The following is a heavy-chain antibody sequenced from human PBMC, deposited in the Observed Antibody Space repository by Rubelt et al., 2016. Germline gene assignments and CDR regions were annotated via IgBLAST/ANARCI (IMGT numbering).Heavy chain of an antibody. CDR3: ANHQGPWYSRLGS. CDR2: IYYNVDT. V-gene: IGHV4-39*01. Sequence: QLRLQESGPGLVKPSETLSLTCTVSGDSISSSHSYWGWIRQPPGEGLEWIGAIYYNVDTYYNPALQSVVSISVDTSKNQLSCGLCSVPAADTAVYYCANHQGPWYSRLGSWGQETLVTVSA. CDR1: GDSISSSHSY. J-gene: IGHJ5*02. D-gene: IGHD6-13*01.